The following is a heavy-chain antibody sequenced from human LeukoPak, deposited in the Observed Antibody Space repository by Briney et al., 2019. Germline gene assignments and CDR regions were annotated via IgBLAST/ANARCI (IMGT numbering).Heavy chain of an antibody. Sequence: SVKVSCKASGGTFSSYAISWVRQAPGQGLEWMGGIIPIFGTANYAQKFQGRVTITADESTSTAYMELSSLRSEDTAVYYCARGNLDTAMGYHYYGMDVWGQGTTVTVSS. V-gene: IGHV1-69*13. CDR3: ARGNLDTAMGYHYYGMDV. J-gene: IGHJ6*02. CDR2: IIPIFGTA. D-gene: IGHD5-18*01. CDR1: GGTFSSYA.